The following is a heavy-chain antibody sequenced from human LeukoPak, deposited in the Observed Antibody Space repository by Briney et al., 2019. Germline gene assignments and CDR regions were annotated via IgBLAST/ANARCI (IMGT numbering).Heavy chain of an antibody. CDR1: GFTFSSYT. CDR2: LSHDGANE. V-gene: IGHV3-30-3*01. D-gene: IGHD5-18*01. Sequence: PGGSLRLSCAASGFTFSSYTIHWVRQAPGKGLEWVALLSHDGANEYYADSVKGRFTISRDTSKNTLSLQMNSLRAEDRAVYYCARGATRGYSYGPPRPDYWGQGTLVTVSS. J-gene: IGHJ4*02. CDR3: ARGATRGYSYGPPRPDY.